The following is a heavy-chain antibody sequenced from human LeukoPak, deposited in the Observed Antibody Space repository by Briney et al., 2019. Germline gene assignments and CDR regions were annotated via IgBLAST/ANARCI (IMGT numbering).Heavy chain of an antibody. CDR3: ARTTVTLDY. CDR2: ISSSHTTI. J-gene: IGHJ4*02. D-gene: IGHD4-11*01. Sequence: PGGSLRLSCAASGFTFSSYEMNWVRQAPGKGLEWVSYISSSHTTIYYADSLKGRFTIFRDNAKNSLFLQMNSLRAEDTAVYFCARTTVTLDYWGQGILVTVSS. CDR1: GFTFSSYE. V-gene: IGHV3-48*03.